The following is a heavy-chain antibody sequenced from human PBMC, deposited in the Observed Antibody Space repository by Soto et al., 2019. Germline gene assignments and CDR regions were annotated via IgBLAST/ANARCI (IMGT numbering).Heavy chain of an antibody. D-gene: IGHD3-9*01. J-gene: IGHJ6*02. Sequence: SVKVSCKASGGTFTNYALSWVRQAPGQGLEWVGGIIPIFGTTQYAQRFQGRVTITGVESTSTAYMELRSLRSDDTAVYFCARPYYDVLTGSSDDYYYYGMDVWGQGXTVTVYS. CDR1: GGTFTNYA. V-gene: IGHV1-69*13. CDR3: ARPYYDVLTGSSDDYYYYGMDV. CDR2: IIPIFGTT.